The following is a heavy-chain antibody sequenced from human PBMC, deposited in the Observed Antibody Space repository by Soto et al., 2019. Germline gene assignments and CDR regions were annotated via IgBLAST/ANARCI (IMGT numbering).Heavy chain of an antibody. CDR1: GYSFRTHG. CDR2: ISTYDDKT. D-gene: IGHD2-15*01. Sequence: QVQLVQSGAEVKTPGASVKVSCRASGYSFRTHGISWVRQAPGQGLEWMGWISTYDDKTNFPQKFQGRIPMTTDTSTSTAYMELRSLRSDDTAVYFGARDLGYCNSSGCFRNWFDPWGQGTLVTVSS. CDR3: ARDLGYCNSSGCFRNWFDP. J-gene: IGHJ5*02. V-gene: IGHV1-18*01.